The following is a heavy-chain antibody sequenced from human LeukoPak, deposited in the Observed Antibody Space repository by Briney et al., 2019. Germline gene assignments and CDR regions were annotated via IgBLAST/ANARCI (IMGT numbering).Heavy chain of an antibody. CDR1: GFTFSSYG. D-gene: IGHD3-3*01. V-gene: IGHV3-30*18. J-gene: IGHJ4*02. CDR2: ISYDGSNK. CDR3: AKELMTIFGVVITPLFDY. Sequence: GRSLRLSCAASGFTFSSYGMHWVRQAPGKGLEWVAVISYDGSNKYYADSVKGRFTISRDNSKNTLYLQMNSLRAEDTAVYYCAKELMTIFGVVITPLFDYWGQGTLVTVSS.